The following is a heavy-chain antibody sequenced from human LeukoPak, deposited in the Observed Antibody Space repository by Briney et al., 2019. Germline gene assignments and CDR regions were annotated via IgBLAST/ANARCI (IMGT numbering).Heavy chain of an antibody. V-gene: IGHV4-59*01. CDR1: GGSISSYY. D-gene: IGHD3-3*01. CDR3: ARDRRRPGSGYLALLDY. CDR2: IYYSGST. J-gene: IGHJ4*02. Sequence: SETLSLTCTVSGGSISSYYWSWIRQPPGKGLEWIGYIYYSGSTNYSPSLKSRVTISVDTSKNQFSLKLSSVTAADTAVYYCARDRRRPGSGYLALLDYWGQGTLVTVSS.